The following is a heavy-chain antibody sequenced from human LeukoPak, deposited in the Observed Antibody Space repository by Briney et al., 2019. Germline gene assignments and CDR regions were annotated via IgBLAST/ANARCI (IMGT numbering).Heavy chain of an antibody. CDR3: AGGGAYCGGDCSPYAFDI. CDR1: GGSISSGSYY. J-gene: IGHJ3*02. CDR2: IYTSGST. Sequence: PSQTLSLTCTVSGGSISSGSYYWSWIRQPAGKGLEWVGRIYTSGSTNYNPSLKSRVTISVDTSKNQFSLKLSSVTAADTAVYYCAGGGAYCGGDCSPYAFDIWGQGTMVTVSS. V-gene: IGHV4-61*02. D-gene: IGHD2-21*02.